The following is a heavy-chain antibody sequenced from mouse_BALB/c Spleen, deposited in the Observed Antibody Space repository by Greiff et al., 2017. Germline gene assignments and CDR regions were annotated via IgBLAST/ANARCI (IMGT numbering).Heavy chain of an antibody. Sequence: QVQLKQSGAELARPGASVKLSCKASGYTFTSYWMQWVKQRPGQGLEWIGAIYPGDGDTRYTQKFKGKATLTADKSSSTAYMQLSSLASEDSAVYYCALGFDYWGQGTTLTVSS. V-gene: IGHV1-87*01. CDR1: GYTFTSYW. CDR3: ALGFDY. D-gene: IGHD4-1*01. CDR2: IYPGDGDT. J-gene: IGHJ2*01.